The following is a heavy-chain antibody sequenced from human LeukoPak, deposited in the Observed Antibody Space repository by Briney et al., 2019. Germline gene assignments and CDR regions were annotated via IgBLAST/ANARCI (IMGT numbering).Heavy chain of an antibody. CDR2: INPSGGST. CDR3: ARVHPGAMWFDY. CDR1: GYTFTSYY. J-gene: IGHJ4*02. V-gene: IGHV1-46*01. Sequence: ASVKVSCKASGYTFTSYYMHWVRQAPGQGLEWMGIINPSGGSTGYAQKFQGRVTMTRDMSTSTVYMELSSLRSEDTAVYYCARVHPGAMWFDYWGQGTLVTVSS. D-gene: IGHD1-26*01.